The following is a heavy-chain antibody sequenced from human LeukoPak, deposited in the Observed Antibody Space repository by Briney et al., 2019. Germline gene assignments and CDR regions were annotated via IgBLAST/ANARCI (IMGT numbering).Heavy chain of an antibody. CDR1: GFSFSVYW. D-gene: IGHD5-24*01. J-gene: IGHJ4*02. Sequence: PGGSLRLSCAASGFSFSVYWMHWVRQAPGKGLEWVSGISPSGDIKYYVDSVKGRFTVSRDNSKNTLYLQINSLRDEDTAVYYCAKDDAWLQYNDWGQGTLVTVSS. CDR2: ISPSGDIK. V-gene: IGHV3-23*01. CDR3: AKDDAWLQYND.